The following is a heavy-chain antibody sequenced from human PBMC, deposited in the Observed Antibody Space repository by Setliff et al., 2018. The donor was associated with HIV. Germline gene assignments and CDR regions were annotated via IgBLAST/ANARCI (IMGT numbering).Heavy chain of an antibody. CDR2: IYPGDSET. D-gene: IGHD6-19*01. V-gene: IGHV5-51*01. Sequence: GASLKISCKGSGYTFTTYWIGWVRQMPGKGLEWMGIIYPGDSETRYSLSFQGQVTISADKSISTAYLQWSSLKASDTAMYYCARSGKAVGSAGLGTFDIWGQGTMVTVSS. CDR3: ARSGKAVGSAGLGTFDI. J-gene: IGHJ3*02. CDR1: GYTFTTYW.